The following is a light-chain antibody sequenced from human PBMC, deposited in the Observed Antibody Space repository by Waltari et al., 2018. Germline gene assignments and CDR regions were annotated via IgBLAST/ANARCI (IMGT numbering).Light chain of an antibody. CDR2: FGS. CDR3: QLSYTTPHT. CDR1: QDITSY. J-gene: IGKJ2*01. V-gene: IGKV1-39*01. Sequence: DIQMTQSTSSLSTSVGDRVTISCRASQDITSYLNWYQQKAGKAPKLLITFGSTLQSGVSSRFSGSGSGTDFTLTITNVQPEDSAYYYCQLSYTTPHTFGQGTKVEIK.